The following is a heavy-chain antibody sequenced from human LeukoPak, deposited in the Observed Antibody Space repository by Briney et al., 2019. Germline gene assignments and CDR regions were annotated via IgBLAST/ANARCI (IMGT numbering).Heavy chain of an antibody. CDR2: IYYSGSS. D-gene: IGHD6-19*01. CDR1: GGSVTSSY. V-gene: IGHV4-59*08. CDR3: ARRQDSSAWYSFDN. J-gene: IGHJ4*02. Sequence: SETLSLTCTVSGGSVTSSYWSWIRQPPGKGLDYIGFIYYSGSSNYNPSLKSRVTMSADTSKNQVSLKLSSVTAADTAVYYCARRQDSSAWYSFDNWGQGTLVTVAS.